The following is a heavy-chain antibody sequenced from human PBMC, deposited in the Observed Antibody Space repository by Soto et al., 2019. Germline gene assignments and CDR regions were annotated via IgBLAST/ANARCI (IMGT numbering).Heavy chain of an antibody. CDR2: ISWNSGNM. Sequence: EVQLVESGGGLVQPGRSLRLSCAASGFTFDDYAMHWVRQAPGKGLEWVSGISWNSGNMDYVDSVKGRFTISRDNAKNSLYLQMNSLRAEDTALYFCAKDAGGYDIYAMDVWGQGTTVTVSS. V-gene: IGHV3-9*01. CDR3: AKDAGGYDIYAMDV. CDR1: GFTFDDYA. D-gene: IGHD3-9*01. J-gene: IGHJ6*02.